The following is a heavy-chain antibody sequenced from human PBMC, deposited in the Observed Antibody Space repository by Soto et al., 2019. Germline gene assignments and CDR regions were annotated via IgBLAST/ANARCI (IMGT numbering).Heavy chain of an antibody. Sequence: ASVKVSCKASGYTFTNYGFSWVRQAPGQGLEWMGWISGYNGNTKYAEKFQGRVTMTTDTSTSTAYMELRSLRSDDTAVYYCARCDYDILTGYCDFDYWGQGTLVTVSS. J-gene: IGHJ4*02. CDR1: GYTFTNYG. V-gene: IGHV1-18*01. CDR3: ARCDYDILTGYCDFDY. CDR2: ISGYNGNT. D-gene: IGHD3-9*01.